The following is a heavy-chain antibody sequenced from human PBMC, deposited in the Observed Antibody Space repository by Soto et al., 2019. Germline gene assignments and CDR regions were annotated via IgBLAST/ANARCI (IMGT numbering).Heavy chain of an antibody. CDR1: GFTFSSYA. J-gene: IGHJ4*02. D-gene: IGHD3-9*01. V-gene: IGHV3-23*01. CDR3: AKGPPPVRVRYFDWYFDY. Sequence: PGGSLRLSCAASGFTFSSYAMSWVRQAPGKGLEWVSAISGSGGSTYYADSVKGRFTISRDNSKNTLYLQMNSLRAEDTAVYYCAKGPPPVRVRYFDWYFDYWGQGTLVTVSS. CDR2: ISGSGGST.